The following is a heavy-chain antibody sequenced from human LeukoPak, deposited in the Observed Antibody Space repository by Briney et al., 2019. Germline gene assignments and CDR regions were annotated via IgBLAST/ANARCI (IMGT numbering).Heavy chain of an antibody. CDR1: GFTFSSYS. D-gene: IGHD3-10*01. J-gene: IGHJ6*02. CDR3: AKEMAGFGELLALGLDV. Sequence: PGGSLRLSCAASGFTFSSYSMNWVRQAPGKGLEWVSYISSSSSTIYYADSVKGRFTISRDNSDNTMYLEMNSLRAEDTAVYYCAKEMAGFGELLALGLDVWGQGTTVIVSS. CDR2: ISSSSSTI. V-gene: IGHV3-48*04.